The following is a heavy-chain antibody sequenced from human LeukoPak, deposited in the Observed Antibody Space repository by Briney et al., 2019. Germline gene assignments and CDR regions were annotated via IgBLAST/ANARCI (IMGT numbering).Heavy chain of an antibody. D-gene: IGHD4-23*01. CDR1: GYTFTNYD. CDR2: IIPMFGKA. J-gene: IGHJ4*02. CDR3: ARGWLAETTVVTPYNY. V-gene: IGHV1-69*13. Sequence: GASVKVSCKTSGYTFTNYDINWVRQAPGQGLEWMGGIIPMFGKANYAQKFQGRVTITADESTRTAYMELSSLRSEDTAVYYCARGWLAETTVVTPYNYWGRGTLVSVSS.